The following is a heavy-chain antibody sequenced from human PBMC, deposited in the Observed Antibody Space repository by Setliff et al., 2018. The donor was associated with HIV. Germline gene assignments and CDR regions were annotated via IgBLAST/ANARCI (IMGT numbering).Heavy chain of an antibody. CDR3: ARDRGHCSGGYCYRPLLYYFYYMDV. CDR2: ISAYNGNT. Sequence: ASVKVSCKASGYTFTSYGISWVRQAPGQGLEWMGWISAYNGNTNYAQKLQGRVTMTTDTSIATAYMELRGLTSDDTAIYYCARDRGHCSGGYCYRPLLYYFYYMDVWGKGATVTVSS. D-gene: IGHD2-15*01. CDR1: GYTFTSYG. J-gene: IGHJ6*03. V-gene: IGHV1-18*01.